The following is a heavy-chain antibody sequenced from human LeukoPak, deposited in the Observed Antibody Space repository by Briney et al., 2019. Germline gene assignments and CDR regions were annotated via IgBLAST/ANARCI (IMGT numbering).Heavy chain of an antibody. CDR3: ARRGQRTAWSFDY. D-gene: IGHD3-3*01. CDR1: GGSITSTDFW. CDR2: FYYNGSP. J-gene: IGHJ4*02. V-gene: IGHV4-39*01. Sequence: KPSETLSLTCSVSGGSITSTDFWWGWIRQPPGKGLEWITNFYYNGSPYNNPSLEGRVTISVDASKNQFSLKLSSVTAADTAIYYCARRGQRTAWSFDYWGQGTLVTVSS.